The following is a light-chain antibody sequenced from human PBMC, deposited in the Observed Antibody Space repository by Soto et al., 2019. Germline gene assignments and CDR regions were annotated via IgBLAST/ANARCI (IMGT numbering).Light chain of an antibody. CDR1: QSISSW. J-gene: IGKJ1*01. CDR2: DVS. Sequence: DIPMTQSPSTLSASVGDRVTITCRASQSISSWLAWYQQKPGKAPKLLIYDVSSLESGVPSRFSGSGSGTEFTLTISSLQPDDFATYYCQQYNSYSLWTFGQGTKVEIK. V-gene: IGKV1-5*01. CDR3: QQYNSYSLWT.